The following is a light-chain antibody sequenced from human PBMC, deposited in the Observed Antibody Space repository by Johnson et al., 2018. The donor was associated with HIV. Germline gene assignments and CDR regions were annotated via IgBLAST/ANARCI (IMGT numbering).Light chain of an antibody. V-gene: IGLV1-51*02. CDR1: SSNIGNNY. CDR3: GTWDSRRGV. CDR2: ENN. J-gene: IGLJ1*01. Sequence: QSILTQPPSVSAAPGQKVTISCSGSSSNIGNNYVSWYQQLPGTAPKLLIYENNKRPSGIPDRFSGSKSGTSATLGITGLQTGDEADYYCGTWDSRRGVFGNGTKVTVL.